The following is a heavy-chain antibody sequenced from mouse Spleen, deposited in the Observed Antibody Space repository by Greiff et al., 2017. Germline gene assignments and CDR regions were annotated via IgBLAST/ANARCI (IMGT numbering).Heavy chain of an antibody. CDR2: IHPNSGST. CDR3: ASYDGYSFFDY. D-gene: IGHD2-3*01. Sequence: VQLQQPGAELVKPGASVKLSCKASGYTFTSYWMHWVKQRPGQGLEWIGMIHPNSGSTNYNEKFKSKATLTVDKSSSTAYMQLSSLTSEDSAVYYCASYDGYSFFDYWGHGTTLTVSS. CDR1: GYTFTSYW. J-gene: IGHJ2*01. V-gene: IGHV1-64*01.